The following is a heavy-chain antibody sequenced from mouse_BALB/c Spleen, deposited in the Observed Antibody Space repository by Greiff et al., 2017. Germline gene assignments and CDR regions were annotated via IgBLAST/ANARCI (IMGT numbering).Heavy chain of an antibody. V-gene: IGHV10-1*02. D-gene: IGHD2-4*01. Sequence: EVQLVESGGGLVQPKGSLKLSCAASGFTFNTYAMNWVRQAPGKGLEWVARIRSKSNNYATYYADSVKDRFTISRDDSQSMLYLQMNNLKTEDTAMYYCVRHDYDAAYWGQGTLVTVSA. CDR1: GFTFNTYA. CDR2: IRSKSNNYAT. CDR3: VRHDYDAAY. J-gene: IGHJ3*01.